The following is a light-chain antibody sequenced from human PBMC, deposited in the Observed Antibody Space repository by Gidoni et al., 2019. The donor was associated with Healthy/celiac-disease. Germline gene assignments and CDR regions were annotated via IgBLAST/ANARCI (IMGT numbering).Light chain of an antibody. Sequence: QSALTQPRSVSGSPGPSVTISCTGTSSDVGGYNYVSLYQQPPGKAPKLMIYDVSKRPSGVPDRFSGSKSGNTASLTISGLQAEDEADYYCCSYAGSYTFEFGGGTKLTVL. CDR3: CSYAGSYTFE. J-gene: IGLJ2*01. V-gene: IGLV2-11*01. CDR1: SSDVGGYNY. CDR2: DVS.